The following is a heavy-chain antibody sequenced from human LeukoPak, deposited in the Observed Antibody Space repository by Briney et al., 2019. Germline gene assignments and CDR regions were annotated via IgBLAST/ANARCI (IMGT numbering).Heavy chain of an antibody. V-gene: IGHV3-15*01. D-gene: IGHD5-12*01. CDR1: GFAFSNAW. J-gene: IGHJ4*02. Sequence: GGSLRLSCAASGFAFSNAWTSWIRQAPVKGLEWVGRIKSKTDGGTTDYAAPVKGRFTISRDDSKNTLYLQMNSLKTEDTAVYYCTTGGYGGQFDYWGQGTLVTVSS. CDR3: TTGGYGGQFDY. CDR2: IKSKTDGGTT.